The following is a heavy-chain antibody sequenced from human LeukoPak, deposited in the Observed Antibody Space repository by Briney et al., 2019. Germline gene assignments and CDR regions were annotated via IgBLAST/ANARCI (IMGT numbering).Heavy chain of an antibody. CDR3: ARGGGITMPRGVPRSAEYFQH. J-gene: IGHJ1*01. CDR2: INPSGGAT. D-gene: IGHD3-10*01. V-gene: IGHV1-46*03. Sequence: ASVKVSCKASGYTFTSYYMHWVRQAPGQGLEWMGIINPSGGATRYAQKFQGRVTMTRGTSTSTVYMELSSLRSEDTALYYCARGGGITMPRGVPRSAEYFQHWGQGTLVTVSS. CDR1: GYTFTSYY.